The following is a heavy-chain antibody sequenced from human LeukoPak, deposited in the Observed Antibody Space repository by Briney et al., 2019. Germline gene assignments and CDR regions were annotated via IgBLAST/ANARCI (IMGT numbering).Heavy chain of an antibody. Sequence: PGGSLRLSCAGSGFTFSTYAMTWVRQAPGKGLEWVSAISNSGDTTYYADSVKGRFSISRDSSKNTLFLQMNSLRAEDTAVYCCAKGASSTALVTLYYWGQGTLVTVSS. CDR2: ISNSGDTT. CDR3: AKGASSTALVTLYY. J-gene: IGHJ4*02. V-gene: IGHV3-23*01. D-gene: IGHD6-13*01. CDR1: GFTFSTYA.